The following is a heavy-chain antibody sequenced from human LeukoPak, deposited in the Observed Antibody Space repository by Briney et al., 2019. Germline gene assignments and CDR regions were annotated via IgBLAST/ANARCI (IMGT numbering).Heavy chain of an antibody. CDR2: INPNSGGT. J-gene: IGHJ4*02. Sequence: ASVKVSCKASGYTFTGYYMHWVRQAPGQGLEWMGWINPNSGGTNYAQKFQGRVTMTRDTSISTAYMELSSLRSEDTAVYYCAGGNYGSGSYNGDWGLLDYWGQGTLVTVSS. CDR3: AGGNYGSGSYNGDWGLLDY. V-gene: IGHV1-2*02. D-gene: IGHD3-10*01. CDR1: GYTFTGYY.